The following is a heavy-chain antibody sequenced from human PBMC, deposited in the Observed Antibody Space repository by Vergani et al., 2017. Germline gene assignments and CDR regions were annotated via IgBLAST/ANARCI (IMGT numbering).Heavy chain of an antibody. Sequence: EVQLVESGGGLVQPGGSLRLSCAASGFTVSSNYMSWVRQAPGKGLEWVSSISSSSSYIYYADSVKGRFTISRDNAKNSLYLQMNSLRAEDTAVYYCARGPDIVATKRVWWFDPWGQGTLVTVSS. V-gene: IGHV3-21*01. CDR3: ARGPDIVATKRVWWFDP. CDR1: GFTVSSNY. D-gene: IGHD5-12*01. CDR2: ISSSSSYI. J-gene: IGHJ5*02.